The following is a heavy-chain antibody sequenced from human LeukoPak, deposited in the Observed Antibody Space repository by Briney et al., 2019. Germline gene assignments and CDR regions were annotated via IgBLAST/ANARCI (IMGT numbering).Heavy chain of an antibody. CDR1: GGSISSGDYY. J-gene: IGHJ4*02. D-gene: IGHD6-19*01. CDR2: IYYSGST. CDR3: ARVGVAVAGHVGYFDY. Sequence: SETLSLTCTVSGGSISSGDYYWSWIRQPPGKGLEWIGYIYYSGSTYYNPSLKSRVTTSVDTSKNQFSLKLSSVTAADTAVYYCARVGVAVAGHVGYFDYWGQGTLVTVSS. V-gene: IGHV4-30-4*01.